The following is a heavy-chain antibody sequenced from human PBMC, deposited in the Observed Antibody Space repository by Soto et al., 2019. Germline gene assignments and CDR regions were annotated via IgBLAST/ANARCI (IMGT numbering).Heavy chain of an antibody. J-gene: IGHJ5*02. CDR2: INHSGST. CDR3: ASITGTLGWFDP. D-gene: IGHD1-20*01. CDR1: GGSFSGYY. Sequence: PSETLSLTCAVYGGSFSGYYWSWIRQPPGKGLEWIGEINHSGSTNYNPSLKSRVTISVDTSKNQFSLKLSSVTAADTAVYYCASITGTLGWFDPWGQGTLVTVSS. V-gene: IGHV4-34*01.